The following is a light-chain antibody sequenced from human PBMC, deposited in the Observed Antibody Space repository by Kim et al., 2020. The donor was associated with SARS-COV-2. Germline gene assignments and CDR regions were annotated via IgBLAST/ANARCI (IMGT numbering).Light chain of an antibody. CDR1: QSVSNN. CDR2: GAS. Sequence: EIVMTQSPVTLSVSQGERVTLSCRASQSVSNNLAWYQQKPGQAPRLLMYGASTRATGIPARFSGSGSGTEFTLTISSLQSEDFAVYYCQVYNNWPTLAFGGGAKVDSK. CDR3: QVYNNWPTLA. V-gene: IGKV3-15*01. J-gene: IGKJ4*01.